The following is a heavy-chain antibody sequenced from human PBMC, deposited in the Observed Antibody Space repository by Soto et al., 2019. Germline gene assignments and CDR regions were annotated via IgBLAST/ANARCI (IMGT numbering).Heavy chain of an antibody. Sequence: PSETLSLTCTVSGSSLSGHYWSWMRQPPGKGLECIGYIYYGGSTNYNPSLKSRVTISVDTSKTQFSLELSSVTAADTAVYYCARENNVLPGGYFDYWGQGTLVTVS. CDR2: IYYGGST. V-gene: IGHV4-59*11. J-gene: IGHJ4*02. D-gene: IGHD3-10*01. CDR1: GSSLSGHY. CDR3: ARENNVLPGGYFDY.